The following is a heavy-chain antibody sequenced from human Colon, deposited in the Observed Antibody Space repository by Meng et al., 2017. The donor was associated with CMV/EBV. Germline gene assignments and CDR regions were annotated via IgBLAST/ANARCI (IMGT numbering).Heavy chain of an antibody. CDR1: GGTFSSYA. CDR3: ARGPAKTYYDHSVYYYYGMDV. D-gene: IGHD3-3*01. J-gene: IGHJ6*02. CDR2: IIPILGIA. V-gene: IGHV1-69*10. Sequence: SVKVSCKASGGTFSSYAISWVRQAPGQGLEWMGGIIPILGIANYAQKFQGRVTITADKSTSTAYMELSSLRSEDTAVYYCARGPAKTYYDHSVYYYYGMDVWGQGTTVTVSS.